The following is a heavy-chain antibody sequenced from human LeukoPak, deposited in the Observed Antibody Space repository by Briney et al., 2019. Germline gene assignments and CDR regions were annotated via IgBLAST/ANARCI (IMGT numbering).Heavy chain of an antibody. Sequence: SETLSLTCTVSGGSISSYYWSWIRQPPGKGLEWIGYIYYSGSTSYNPSLKSRVTISVDTSKNQFSLKLSSVTAADTAVYYCAREAAVVRGVDTWFDPWGQGTLVTVSS. CDR1: GGSISSYY. CDR2: IYYSGST. CDR3: AREAAVVRGVDTWFDP. J-gene: IGHJ5*02. V-gene: IGHV4-59*01. D-gene: IGHD3-10*01.